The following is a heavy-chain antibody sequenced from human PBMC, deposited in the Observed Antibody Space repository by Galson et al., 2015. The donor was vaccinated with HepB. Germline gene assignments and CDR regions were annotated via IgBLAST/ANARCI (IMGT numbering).Heavy chain of an antibody. CDR1: GFTFSSYG. D-gene: IGHD3-10*01. V-gene: IGHV3-33*08. CDR3: ARDENGSGSYSYYGMDV. Sequence: SLRLSCAASGFTFSSYGMHWVRQAPGKGLEWVAVIWYDGSNKYYADSVKGRFTISRDNSKNTLYLQMNSLRAEDTAVYYCARDENGSGSYSYYGMDVWGQGTTATVSS. J-gene: IGHJ6*02. CDR2: IWYDGSNK.